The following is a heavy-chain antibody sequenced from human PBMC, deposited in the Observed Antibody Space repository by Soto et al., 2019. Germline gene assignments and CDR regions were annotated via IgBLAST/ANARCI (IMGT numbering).Heavy chain of an antibody. V-gene: IGHV3-74*01. Sequence: QSGGSLRLSCSASGFTFTSHWMHWVRQVPGKGLVWVSRINIDGSTTNYADSVKGRFTISRDNAKNTLYLQMNSLRAEDTAVYYCARDHANCGGDCYTNLFDPWGQGTLVTVSS. D-gene: IGHD2-21*02. CDR3: ARDHANCGGDCYTNLFDP. J-gene: IGHJ5*02. CDR2: INIDGSTT. CDR1: GFTFTSHW.